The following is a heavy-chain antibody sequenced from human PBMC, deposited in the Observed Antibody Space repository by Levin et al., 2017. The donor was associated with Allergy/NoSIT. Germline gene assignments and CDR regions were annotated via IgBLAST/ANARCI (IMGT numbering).Heavy chain of an antibody. J-gene: IGHJ6*02. CDR3: ARERTITHDSGVWYYGMDV. Sequence: SQTLSLTCSVSDGSISTYYWSWIRQPPGRGLEWIGYISSIGSTNYNPSLRSRATISLDTSKNQFSLTLSSVTAADTAVYYCARERTITHDSGVWYYGMDVWGPGATVTVSS. D-gene: IGHD3-10*01. V-gene: IGHV4-59*01. CDR2: ISSIGST. CDR1: DGSISTYY.